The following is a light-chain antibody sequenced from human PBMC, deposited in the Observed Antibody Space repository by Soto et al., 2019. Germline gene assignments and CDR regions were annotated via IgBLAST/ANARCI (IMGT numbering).Light chain of an antibody. CDR1: NSDVGAYNY. J-gene: IGLJ3*02. Sequence: QSALTQPASVSGSPGQSITISCTGTNSDVGAYNYVSWYQHHPGEAPKIIIYDVSDRPSGVSNRFSGSKSGNTASLTISGLQAEDEADYYCQSYDRSLSGWVFGTGTKLTVL. CDR2: DVS. V-gene: IGLV2-14*01. CDR3: QSYDRSLSGWV.